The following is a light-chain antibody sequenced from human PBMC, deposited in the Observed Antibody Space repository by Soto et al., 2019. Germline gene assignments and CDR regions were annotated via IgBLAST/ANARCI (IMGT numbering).Light chain of an antibody. V-gene: IGKV3-20*01. J-gene: IGKJ1*01. CDR1: QYIATSY. CDR2: GAS. Sequence: EIVLTQSPGTLSLSPGEGATLSCRSSQYIATSYLAWYQQRRGQAPRLLIYGASSRATGIPDRFSGSGSGTDFTLTISRLEPEDFAVYYCQQYGSSQGTFGQGTKVDIK. CDR3: QQYGSSQGT.